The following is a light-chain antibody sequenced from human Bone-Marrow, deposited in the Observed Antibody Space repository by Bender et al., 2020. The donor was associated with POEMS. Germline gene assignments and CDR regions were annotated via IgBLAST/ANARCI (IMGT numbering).Light chain of an antibody. CDR3: AVWDNSLNGWV. J-gene: IGLJ3*02. V-gene: IGLV1-44*01. Sequence: QSVLTQPPSASGTPGQRVTISCSGGSSNIGAHAVNWYQHLPGTAPKLLIYSSHQRPSEVPDRFSGSRSGTSASLAISELQSEDEADYYCAVWDNSLNGWVFGGGTKLTVL. CDR2: SSH. CDR1: SSNIGAHA.